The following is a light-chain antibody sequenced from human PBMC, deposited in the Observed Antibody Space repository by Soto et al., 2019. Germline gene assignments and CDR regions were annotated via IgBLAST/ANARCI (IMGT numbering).Light chain of an antibody. Sequence: QSVLTQPASVSGSPGQSITISCTGTSSDVGGYNYVSWYQQLPDKAPKLMIYDVSDRPSGVSNRFSGSKSGNTASLTISGLQAEDEADYYCSSYTSSSLYVFGTGTKVTVL. V-gene: IGLV2-14*01. CDR1: SSDVGGYNY. J-gene: IGLJ1*01. CDR3: SSYTSSSLYV. CDR2: DVS.